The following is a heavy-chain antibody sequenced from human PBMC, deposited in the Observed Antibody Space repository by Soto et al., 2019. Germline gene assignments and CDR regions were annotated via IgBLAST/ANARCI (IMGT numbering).Heavy chain of an antibody. Sequence: QVQLVQSGAEVKKPGSSVKVSCKASGGTFSSYSINWVRQAPGQGLEWMGEIIPIFGTANYAQKFQGRVTITADEATSTAYMELSSLRTEDTAVYYGARDGGRHSGGIDYWGQGTLVTVSS. D-gene: IGHD1-26*01. CDR1: GGTFSSYS. CDR2: IIPIFGTA. CDR3: ARDGGRHSGGIDY. J-gene: IGHJ4*02. V-gene: IGHV1-69*01.